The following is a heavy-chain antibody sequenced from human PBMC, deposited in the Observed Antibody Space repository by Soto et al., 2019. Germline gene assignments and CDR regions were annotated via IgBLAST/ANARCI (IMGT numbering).Heavy chain of an antibody. V-gene: IGHV3-23*01. J-gene: IGHJ5*02. Sequence: EVQLLESGGGWLQPGGSLRLSCAASGFTFSSYAMNWVRQAPGKGLEWVSGITGSGAGSYYSDSVKGRFTISRDNSKNTLYLQMNSLRDEDTAVYYCANAYSNRWPNDWFDPWGQGTLVTVSS. CDR3: ANAYSNRWPNDWFDP. D-gene: IGHD1-26*01. CDR2: ITGSGAGS. CDR1: GFTFSSYA.